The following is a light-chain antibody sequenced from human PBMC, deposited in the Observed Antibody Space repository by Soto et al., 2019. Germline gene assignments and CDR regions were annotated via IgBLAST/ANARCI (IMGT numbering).Light chain of an antibody. J-gene: IGKJ1*01. CDR3: QQYGNSFWT. CDR2: GAF. Sequence: EIVLTQSPGTLSLSPGERATLSCRATESISSSYLAWYQQKPGQAPRLVIHGAFRRATGIPDRFSGSGSGTDFTLTISSLEPEDFAVYYCQQYGNSFWTFGQGTKVDIK. V-gene: IGKV3-20*01. CDR1: ESISSSY.